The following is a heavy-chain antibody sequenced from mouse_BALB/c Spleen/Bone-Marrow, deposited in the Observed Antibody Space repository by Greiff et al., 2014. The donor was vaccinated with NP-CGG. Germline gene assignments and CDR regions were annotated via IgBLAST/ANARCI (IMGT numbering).Heavy chain of an antibody. CDR1: GYTFTSYI. J-gene: IGHJ4*01. CDR2: INPYNDGT. Sequence: EVQLVESGPELVKPGASVKMSCEASGYTFTSYIMHWVKQKPGQGLEWIGYINPYNDGTKYNEKFKGKATLTSDKSSSTAYMELSSLTSEDSAVYYCARRWLPYAMDYWGQGTSVTVSS. V-gene: IGHV1-14*01. D-gene: IGHD2-3*01. CDR3: ARRWLPYAMDY.